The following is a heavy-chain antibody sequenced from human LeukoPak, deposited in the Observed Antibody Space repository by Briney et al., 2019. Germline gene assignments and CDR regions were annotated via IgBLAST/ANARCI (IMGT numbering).Heavy chain of an antibody. J-gene: IGHJ4*02. V-gene: IGHV4-39*01. Sequence: SETLSLTCTVSGGSISSSSYYWGWIRQPPGKGLEWIGSMYYSGSTYYNPSLKSRLTMSVDTSKNQLSLKLSSVTAADTAAYYCARGHLTGRGYFDYWGQGTLVTVSS. CDR1: GGSISSSSYY. CDR3: ARGHLTGRGYFDY. CDR2: MYYSGST. D-gene: IGHD1-20*01.